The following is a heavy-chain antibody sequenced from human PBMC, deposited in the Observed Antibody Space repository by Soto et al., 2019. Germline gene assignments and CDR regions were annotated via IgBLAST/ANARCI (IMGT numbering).Heavy chain of an antibody. CDR2: IYYSGST. CDR3: ARSVFP. Sequence: SETRCLTCTVSGFSISSGGYYGTWIRQHPGKGLEWIGYIYYSGSTYYNPSLKSRVTISVDTSKNQFSLKLSSVTAADTAVYYCARSVFPWGQGTLVTVSS. CDR1: GFSISSGGYY. V-gene: IGHV4-31*03. J-gene: IGHJ5*02.